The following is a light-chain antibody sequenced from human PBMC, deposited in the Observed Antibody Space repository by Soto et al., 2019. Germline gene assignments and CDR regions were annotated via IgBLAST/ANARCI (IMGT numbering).Light chain of an antibody. Sequence: DIVMTQSPLSLPVTPGEPASISCRSSQSLLHSNGYNYLDWYLQKPGQSPQLLIYLGSDRASGVPDRFSGRGSGTDLTLKISRVEAEEVGVYYCMQALQTPWTFGQGTKVEIK. CDR1: QSLLHSNGYNY. V-gene: IGKV2-28*01. CDR2: LGS. CDR3: MQALQTPWT. J-gene: IGKJ1*01.